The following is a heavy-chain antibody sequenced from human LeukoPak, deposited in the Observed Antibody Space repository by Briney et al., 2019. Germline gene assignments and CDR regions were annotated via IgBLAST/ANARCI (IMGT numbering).Heavy chain of an antibody. J-gene: IGHJ4*02. D-gene: IGHD3-22*01. V-gene: IGHV3-64D*09. Sequence: GGSLRLSCSASGFTFSSYAMHWVRQAPGKGLEYVSAISSNGGGTYYADSVKGRFTISRDNSKNTLYLQMSSLRAEDTAVYYCVKDYYYDSSGYPIPTYFDYWGQGTLVTVSS. CDR3: VKDYYYDSSGYPIPTYFDY. CDR1: GFTFSSYA. CDR2: ISSNGGGT.